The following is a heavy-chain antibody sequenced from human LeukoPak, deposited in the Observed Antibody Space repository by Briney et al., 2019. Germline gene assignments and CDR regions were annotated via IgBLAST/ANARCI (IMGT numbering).Heavy chain of an antibody. CDR3: ARDLSFFDY. Sequence: SETLSLTCTVSGGSISSYHWSWIRQPAGKGLEWIGRIYTSGSTNYNPSLESRVTMSVDTSKSQFSLKLTPVTAADTAVYYCARDLSFFDYWGQGTLVTVSS. V-gene: IGHV4-4*07. J-gene: IGHJ4*02. CDR2: IYTSGST. CDR1: GGSISSYH.